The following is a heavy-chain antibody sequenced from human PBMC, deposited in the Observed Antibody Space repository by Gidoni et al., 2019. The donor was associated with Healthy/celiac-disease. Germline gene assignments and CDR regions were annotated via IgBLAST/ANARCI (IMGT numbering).Heavy chain of an antibody. Sequence: QVQLVQSGAEVKKPGASVKVSCRASGSPVTSYGISWVPQAPGQGLEWMGWIIAYNGNTNYAQKLQGRVTMTTDTSTSTADMELRSLRSDDTAVYYCARDGDLGYCSSTSCYGGYYYGMDVWGQGTTVTVSS. J-gene: IGHJ6*02. D-gene: IGHD2-2*01. V-gene: IGHV1-18*01. CDR3: ARDGDLGYCSSTSCYGGYYYGMDV. CDR2: IIAYNGNT. CDR1: GSPVTSYG.